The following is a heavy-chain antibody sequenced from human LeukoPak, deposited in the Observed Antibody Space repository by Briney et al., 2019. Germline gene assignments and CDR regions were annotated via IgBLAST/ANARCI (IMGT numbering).Heavy chain of an antibody. CDR3: ARHDSSGYYSRYYYYGMDV. J-gene: IGHJ6*02. CDR1: GFTFSDYY. V-gene: IGHV3-11*01. Sequence: PGGSLRLSCAASGFTFSDYYMSWIRQAPGKGLEWVSYISSSGSTIYYADSVKGRFTISRDNAKNSLYLQMNSLRAEDTAVYYCARHDSSGYYSRYYYYGMDVWGQGTTVTVSS. CDR2: ISSSGSTI. D-gene: IGHD3-22*01.